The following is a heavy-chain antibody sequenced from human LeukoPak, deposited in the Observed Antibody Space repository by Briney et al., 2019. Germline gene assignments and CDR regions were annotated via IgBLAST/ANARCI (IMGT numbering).Heavy chain of an antibody. CDR3: ARGDVVVPAAMAPDP. J-gene: IGHJ5*02. CDR2: SNSDGSIT. V-gene: IGHV3-74*01. Sequence: GGSLRLSCAASGFIFSSYWMHWVRQAPGKGLVWVSRSNSDGSITTYAASVKGRFTISRDNAKNTLYLQMNSLTAEDTAVYYCARGDVVVPAAMAPDPWGQGTLVTVSS. CDR1: GFIFSSYW. D-gene: IGHD2-2*01.